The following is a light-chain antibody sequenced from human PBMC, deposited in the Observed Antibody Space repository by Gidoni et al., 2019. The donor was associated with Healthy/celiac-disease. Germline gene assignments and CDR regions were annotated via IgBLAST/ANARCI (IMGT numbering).Light chain of an antibody. CDR2: DAS. V-gene: IGKV1-5*01. CDR1: QSISSW. Sequence: DIQMTQSPSTLSASVGDRVTITCRASQSISSWLDWYQQKPGKAPKLLIYDASSLESGVPSRFSVSGSGKEFTLTISSLQPDDFATYYCQQYNSYSSYTFXQXTKLEIK. J-gene: IGKJ2*01. CDR3: QQYNSYSSYT.